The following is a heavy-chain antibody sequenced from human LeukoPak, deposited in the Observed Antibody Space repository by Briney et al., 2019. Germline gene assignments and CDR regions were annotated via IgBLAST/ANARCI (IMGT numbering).Heavy chain of an antibody. J-gene: IGHJ4*02. CDR2: ISWNSGSI. D-gene: IGHD5-12*01. CDR3: AKDKAPLYSGYDWDLDF. V-gene: IGHV3-9*01. CDR1: GFTFHQYA. Sequence: GGSLRLSCSASGFTFHQYAIHWVRQVPGKGLEWVSGISWNSGSIGYADSVRGRFTISRDNAKNSVYLQMNSLRAEDTALYYCAKDKAPLYSGYDWDLDFWGQGTLVIVSS.